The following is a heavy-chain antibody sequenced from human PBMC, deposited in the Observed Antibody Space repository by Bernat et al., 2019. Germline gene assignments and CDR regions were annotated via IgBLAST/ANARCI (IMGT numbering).Heavy chain of an antibody. Sequence: EVQLVESGGGLVKPGGSLRLSCAASGFTFSTYEMNWVRQAPGKGLEWVSYISSGGTTIYYADSVKGRFTVSRDNARNSLYLQMNSLRAEDTAVYYCARVGRVADIDYWGQGTLVTVSS. D-gene: IGHD6-19*01. CDR2: ISSGGTTI. CDR1: GFTFSTYE. CDR3: ARVGRVADIDY. V-gene: IGHV3-48*03. J-gene: IGHJ4*02.